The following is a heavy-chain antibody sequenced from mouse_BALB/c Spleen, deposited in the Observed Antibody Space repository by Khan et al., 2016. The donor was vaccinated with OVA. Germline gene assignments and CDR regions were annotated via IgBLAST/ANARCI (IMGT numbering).Heavy chain of an antibody. CDR3: VRQLGLRSAWFAY. D-gene: IGHD3-1*01. CDR1: GFTFNTYA. Sequence: EVQLVESGGGLVQPKGSLKLSCAASGFTFNTYAMNWVRQAPGKGLEWVARIRSKSNNYATYYADSVKDRFTISRDDSQSMLYLQMNNLKTEDTAMYDCVRQLGLRSAWFAYWGQGTLVTVSA. CDR2: IRSKSNNYAT. V-gene: IGHV10-1*02. J-gene: IGHJ3*01.